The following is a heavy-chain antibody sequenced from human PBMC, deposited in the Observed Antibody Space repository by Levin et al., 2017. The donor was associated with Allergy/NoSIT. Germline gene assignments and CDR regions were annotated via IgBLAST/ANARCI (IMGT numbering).Heavy chain of an antibody. V-gene: IGHV4-59*01. D-gene: IGHD4-17*01. Sequence: KPGGSLRLSCNVSGDSIGNYYWNWIRKPPGKGLEWIGYIYKSGSTKYSPSLKSRVTMSLDTSKKQFSLRLSSVTAADTAVYYCARAFADYGSPAFDYWGQGTLVAVSS. J-gene: IGHJ4*02. CDR2: IYKSGST. CDR1: GDSIGNYY. CDR3: ARAFADYGSPAFDY.